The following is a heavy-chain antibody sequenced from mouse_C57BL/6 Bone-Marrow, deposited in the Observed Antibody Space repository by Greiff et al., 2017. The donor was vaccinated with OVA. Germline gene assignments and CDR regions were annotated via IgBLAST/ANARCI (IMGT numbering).Heavy chain of an antibody. CDR1: GYTFTDYE. V-gene: IGHV1-15*01. D-gene: IGHD3-3*01. Sequence: QVQLKESGAELVRPGASVTLSCKASGYTFTDYEMHWVKQTPVHGLEWIGAIDPETGGTAYNQKFKGKAILTADKSSSTAYMELRSLTSEDSAVYYWTRMAEAYWGQGTLVTVSA. CDR2: IDPETGGT. CDR3: TRMAEAY. J-gene: IGHJ3*01.